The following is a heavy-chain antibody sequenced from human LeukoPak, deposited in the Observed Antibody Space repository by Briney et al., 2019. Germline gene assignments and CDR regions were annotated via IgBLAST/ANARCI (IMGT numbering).Heavy chain of an antibody. Sequence: SETLSLTCAVYGGSFSDYYWSWIRQPPGKGLEWIGEVNLDGRTNFNPSLKSRLTMSVDLSENHVSLKLTSVTAADTAVDYCAREGGFHRRLDDSGQGTLVTVST. CDR2: VNLDGRT. V-gene: IGHV4-34*10. J-gene: IGHJ4*02. CDR1: GGSFSDYY. CDR3: AREGGFHRRLDD. D-gene: IGHD6-25*01.